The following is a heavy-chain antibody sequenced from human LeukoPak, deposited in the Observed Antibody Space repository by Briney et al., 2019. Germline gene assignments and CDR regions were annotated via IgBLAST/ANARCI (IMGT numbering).Heavy chain of an antibody. CDR2: ISSSSSTI. V-gene: IGHV3-48*01. D-gene: IGHD5-18*01. J-gene: IGHJ4*02. Sequence: GGSLRLSCAASGFTFSSYSMNWVRQAPGKGLEWVSYISSSSSTIYYADSVKGRFTISRDNAKNSLYLQMNSLRAEDTAVYYCAKDRRGYSYGYYFDYWGQGTLVTVSS. CDR1: GFTFSSYS. CDR3: AKDRRGYSYGYYFDY.